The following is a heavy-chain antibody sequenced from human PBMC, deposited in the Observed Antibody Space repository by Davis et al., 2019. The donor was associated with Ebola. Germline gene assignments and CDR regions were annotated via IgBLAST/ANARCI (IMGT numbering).Heavy chain of an antibody. CDR3: ARVNALSGYSRFDS. CDR2: LGTSADT. Sequence: PGGSLRLSCAASGFVFRNYVMSWVRQAPGKGLEWVSTLGTSADTYYADSVKGRFTISRDNAKNSLYLQMNSLRVEDTAFYHCARVNALSGYSRFDSWGQGTLVTVSS. D-gene: IGHD3-22*01. V-gene: IGHV3-20*01. J-gene: IGHJ5*01. CDR1: GFVFRNYV.